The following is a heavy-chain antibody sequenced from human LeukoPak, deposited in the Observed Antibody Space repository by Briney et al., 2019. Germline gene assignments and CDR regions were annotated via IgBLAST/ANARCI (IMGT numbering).Heavy chain of an antibody. CDR2: INHSGST. CDR1: GGSFSGYY. J-gene: IGHJ2*01. D-gene: IGHD3-3*01. CDR3: ARKDTIYWYFDL. V-gene: IGHV4-34*01. Sequence: SETLSLTCAVYGGSFSGYYWSWIRQPPGKGLEWIGEINHSGSTNYNPSLKSRVTISVDTSKNQFSLKLSSMTAADTAVYYCARKDTIYWYFDLWGRGTLVTVSS.